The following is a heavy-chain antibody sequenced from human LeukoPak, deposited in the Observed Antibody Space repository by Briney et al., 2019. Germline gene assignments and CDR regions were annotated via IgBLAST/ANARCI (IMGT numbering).Heavy chain of an antibody. CDR2: LNYSGST. J-gene: IGHJ3*02. CDR1: GGSFSSYY. D-gene: IGHD3-3*01. CDR3: ARVYRGPTGGGIRFLEWLSKSDAFDI. Sequence: SETLSLTCAVNGGSFSSYYWSWIRQPPGKGLEWIGYLNYSGSTNYNPSLTRRGTTSVDTTKNHFFLTHSPMTAADTAVYYCARVYRGPTGGGIRFLEWLSKSDAFDIWGQGTMVTVSS. V-gene: IGHV4-59*01.